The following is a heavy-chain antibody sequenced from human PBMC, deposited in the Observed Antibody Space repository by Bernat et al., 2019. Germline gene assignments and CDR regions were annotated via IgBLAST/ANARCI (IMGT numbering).Heavy chain of an antibody. J-gene: IGHJ4*02. CDR1: GGTFSSYA. V-gene: IGHV1-69*04. CDR2: IIPILGIA. D-gene: IGHD3-16*01. CDR3: ARGGLWGDTSFDY. Sequence: QVQLVQSGAEVKKPGSSVKVSCKASGGTFSSYAISWVRQAPGQGLEWMGRIIPILGIANYAQKFQGRVTITADKSTSTAYMELSSLRSEDTAVYYCARGGLWGDTSFDYWGQGTLVTVSS.